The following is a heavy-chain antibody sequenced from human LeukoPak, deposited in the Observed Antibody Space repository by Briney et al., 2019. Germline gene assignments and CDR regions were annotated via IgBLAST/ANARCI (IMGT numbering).Heavy chain of an antibody. CDR3: ARLSYGSGSNWFDP. V-gene: IGHV3-23*01. CDR2: ISGSGGST. CDR1: GFTFSSYA. D-gene: IGHD3-10*01. J-gene: IGHJ5*02. Sequence: GGSLRLSCVASGFTFSSYAMSWVRQAPGKGLEWVSAISGSGGSTYYADSVKGRFTISRDNSKNTLYLQMNSLRAEDTAVYYCARLSYGSGSNWFDPWGQGTLVTVSS.